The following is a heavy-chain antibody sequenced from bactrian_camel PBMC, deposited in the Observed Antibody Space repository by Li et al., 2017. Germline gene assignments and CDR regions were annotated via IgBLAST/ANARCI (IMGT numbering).Heavy chain of an antibody. CDR1: TSMAKYTC. V-gene: IGHV3S54*01. CDR2: MTTDGDHT. J-gene: IGHJ4*01. CDR3: AAAEDCLPVELGAGFGDEWRY. D-gene: IGHD5*01. Sequence: HVQLVESGGGPVQAGGSLRLSCAASTSMAKYTCMGWFRQAPGTKRGGVAAMTTDGDHTYVADSVKGRFSISQGNARNVVQLRMKTLKPEDTAMYYCAAAEDCLPVELGAGFGDEWRYWGQGTQVTVS.